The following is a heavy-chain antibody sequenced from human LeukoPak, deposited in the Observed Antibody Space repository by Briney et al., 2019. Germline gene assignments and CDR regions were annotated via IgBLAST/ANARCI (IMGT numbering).Heavy chain of an antibody. CDR2: IRSKAYGGTT. D-gene: IGHD3-16*01. CDR1: GFTFGDYA. CDR3: TRGGHPATLDAFDI. V-gene: IGHV3-49*04. Sequence: GGSLRPSCTASGFTFGDYAMSWVRQAPGKGLEWVGFIRSKAYGGTTEYAASVKGRFTISRDDFKSIAYLQMNSLKTEDTAVYYCTRGGHPATLDAFDIWGQGTMVTVSS. J-gene: IGHJ3*02.